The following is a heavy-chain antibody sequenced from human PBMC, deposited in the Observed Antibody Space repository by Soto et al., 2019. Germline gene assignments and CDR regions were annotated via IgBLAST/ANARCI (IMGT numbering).Heavy chain of an antibody. CDR1: GGSISSGGHY. V-gene: IGHV4-31*03. Sequence: PSETLSLTCTVSGGSISSGGHYWSWIRQHPGKGLEWVGYSYYTGSSYYNPSLKSRVTISVDASKNQLSLRLASVTAADTAVYYCARDLRGYSRYDYLDYWGQGIPVTVSS. J-gene: IGHJ4*02. CDR2: SYYTGSS. D-gene: IGHD5-12*01. CDR3: ARDLRGYSRYDYLDY.